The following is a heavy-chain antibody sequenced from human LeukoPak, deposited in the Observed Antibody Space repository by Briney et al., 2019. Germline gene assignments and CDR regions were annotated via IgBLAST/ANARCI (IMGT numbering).Heavy chain of an antibody. CDR2: IYYSGST. D-gene: IGHD3-22*01. J-gene: IGHJ5*02. CDR3: ARESGSGYYLGWFDP. Sequence: TSETLSLTCTVSGGSISSSSYYWGWIRQPPGKGLEWSGSIYYSGSTYYNPSLKSRVTISVDTSENQFSLKLSSVTAADTAVYYCARESGSGYYLGWFDPWGQGTLVTVSS. CDR1: GGSISSSSYY. V-gene: IGHV4-39*07.